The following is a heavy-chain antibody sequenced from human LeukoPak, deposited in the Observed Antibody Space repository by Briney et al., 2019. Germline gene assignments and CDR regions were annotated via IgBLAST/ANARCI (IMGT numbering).Heavy chain of an antibody. CDR3: ARDWQFGGYYDSSGYYRSGAFDI. D-gene: IGHD3-22*01. V-gene: IGHV3-7*03. Sequence: GGSLRLSCAASGFTFSSYWMSWVRQVPGRGPEWVANVNRDGSETYYLDSVKGRFTISRDNAKNSLYLQMNSLRAEDTAVYYCARDWQFGGYYDSSGYYRSGAFDIWGQGTMVTVSS. J-gene: IGHJ3*02. CDR1: GFTFSSYW. CDR2: VNRDGSET.